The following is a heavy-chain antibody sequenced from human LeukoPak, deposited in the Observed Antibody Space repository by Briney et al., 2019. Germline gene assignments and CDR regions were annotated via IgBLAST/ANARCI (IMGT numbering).Heavy chain of an antibody. CDR3: AKDPAGVVPAARGRGDY. Sequence: PGGSLRLSCAASGFTFSSYGMHWVRQAPGKGLEWVAFIRYDGSNKYYADSVKGRFTISRDNSKNTLYLQMNSLRAEDTAVYYCAKDPAGVVPAARGRGDYWGQGTLVTVSS. CDR1: GFTFSSYG. CDR2: IRYDGSNK. V-gene: IGHV3-30*02. D-gene: IGHD2-2*01. J-gene: IGHJ4*02.